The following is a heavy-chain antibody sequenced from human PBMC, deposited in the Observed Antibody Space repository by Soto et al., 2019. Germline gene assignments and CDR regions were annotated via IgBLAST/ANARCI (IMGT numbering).Heavy chain of an antibody. CDR3: AKDEERYCSGGSCYRIDP. D-gene: IGHD2-15*01. CDR2: ISYDGSNK. J-gene: IGHJ5*02. Sequence: GGSLRLSCAASGFTFSSYGMHWVRQAPGKGLEWVAVISYDGSNKYYADSVKGRFTISRDNPKNTLYLQMNSLRAEDTAVYYCAKDEERYCSGGSCYRIDPWGQGTLVTVSS. V-gene: IGHV3-30*18. CDR1: GFTFSSYG.